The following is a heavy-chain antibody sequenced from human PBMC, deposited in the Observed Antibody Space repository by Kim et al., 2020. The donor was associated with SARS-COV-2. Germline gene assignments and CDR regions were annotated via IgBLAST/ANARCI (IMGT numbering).Heavy chain of an antibody. D-gene: IGHD3-10*01. CDR2: NT. J-gene: IGHJ4*02. V-gene: IGHV3-74*01. Sequence: NTGSRDSVKGRFTISRDNAKNTLYLQMNGLRVEDTAVYYCTRGFGSETNYWGQGSLVIVST. CDR3: TRGFGSETNY.